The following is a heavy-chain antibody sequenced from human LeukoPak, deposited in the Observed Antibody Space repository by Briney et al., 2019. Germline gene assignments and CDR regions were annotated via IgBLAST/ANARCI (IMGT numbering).Heavy chain of an antibody. CDR3: ARGVAVAGKGAYFDY. V-gene: IGHV3-21*01. CDR1: GFTLSSLA. Sequence: GGSLRLSCAASGFTLSSLAMHWVRQAPGKGLEWVSSSGTRSGTKYYADSVKGRFTISRDSAKNSVSLQINSLRAEDTAVYYCARGVAVAGKGAYFDYWGQGTLVTVSS. CDR2: SGTRSGTK. D-gene: IGHD6-19*01. J-gene: IGHJ4*02.